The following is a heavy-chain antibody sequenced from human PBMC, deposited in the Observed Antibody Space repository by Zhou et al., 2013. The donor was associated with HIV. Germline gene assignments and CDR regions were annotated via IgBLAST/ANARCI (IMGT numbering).Heavy chain of an antibody. CDR1: GGTFSSYA. Sequence: QVQLVQSGAEVKKPGSSVKVSCKASGGTFSSYAISWVRQAPGQGLEWMGGIIPIFGTANYAQKFQGRVTITTDESTSTAYMELSSLRSEDTAVYYCASRYCSSTSCYDEGIDYWGPGNAGHRLL. CDR3: ASRYCSSTSCYDEGIDY. J-gene: IGHJ4*02. CDR2: IIPIFGTA. D-gene: IGHD2-2*01. V-gene: IGHV1-69*05.